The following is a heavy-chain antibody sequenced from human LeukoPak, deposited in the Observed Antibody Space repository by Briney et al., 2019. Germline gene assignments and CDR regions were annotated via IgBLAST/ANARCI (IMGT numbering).Heavy chain of an antibody. CDR2: INPNSGGT. CDR3: ARVTVAGPY. V-gene: IGHV1-2*02. Sequence: ASVKVSCKASGYTFTGYYMHWVRQAPGQGLEWMGWINPNSGGTNYAQKFQGRVTMTRDTSISTAYMGLSRLRSDDTAVYCCARVTVAGPYWGQGTLVTVSS. CDR1: GYTFTGYY. J-gene: IGHJ4*02. D-gene: IGHD6-19*01.